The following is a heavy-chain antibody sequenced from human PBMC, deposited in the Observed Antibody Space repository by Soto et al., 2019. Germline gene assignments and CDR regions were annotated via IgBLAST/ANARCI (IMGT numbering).Heavy chain of an antibody. Sequence: ASVKVSCKASGYTFTSYDINWVRQATGQGLEWMGWMNPNSGNTGYAQKFQGRVTMTRNTSISTAYMELSSLRSEDTAVYYCARGAHNRNYHHFYFYLGVWGKGTTVTVSS. J-gene: IGHJ6*03. V-gene: IGHV1-8*01. D-gene: IGHD1-7*01. CDR3: ARGAHNRNYHHFYFYLGV. CDR2: MNPNSGNT. CDR1: GYTFTSYD.